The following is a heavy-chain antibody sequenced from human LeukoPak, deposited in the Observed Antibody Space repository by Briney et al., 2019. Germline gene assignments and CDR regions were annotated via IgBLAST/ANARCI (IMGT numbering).Heavy chain of an antibody. Sequence: PSETLSLTCTVSGGYISSDYWSWIRQPPGKGLEWIGYIYHSGRTNYNLSLKSRVTISVDTSKNQFSLKLISVTAADTAVYYCARAPAVAGGTFDIWGQGTMVTVSS. J-gene: IGHJ3*02. V-gene: IGHV4-59*01. CDR3: ARAPAVAGGTFDI. D-gene: IGHD6-19*01. CDR2: IYHSGRT. CDR1: GGYISSDY.